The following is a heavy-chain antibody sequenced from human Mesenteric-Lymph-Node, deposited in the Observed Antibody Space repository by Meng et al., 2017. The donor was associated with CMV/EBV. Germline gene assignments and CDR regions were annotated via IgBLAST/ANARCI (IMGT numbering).Heavy chain of an antibody. Sequence: SRGSISSTNWWSWVRQPPGKGLEWIGDIYHTGKTYYNPSLKGRVTISVDKSKNQFSLNLKSMTAADTAVYYCARDRDQLTHSNCFDPWGQGILVTVSS. V-gene: IGHV4-4*02. CDR2: IYHTGKT. CDR3: ARDRDQLTHSNCFDP. J-gene: IGHJ5*02. D-gene: IGHD2-2*01. CDR1: RGSISSTNW.